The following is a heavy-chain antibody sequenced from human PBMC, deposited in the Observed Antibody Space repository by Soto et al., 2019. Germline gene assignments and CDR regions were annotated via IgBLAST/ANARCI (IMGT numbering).Heavy chain of an antibody. J-gene: IGHJ6*03. CDR3: ARDGGITIFGVVTPYYYYMDV. D-gene: IGHD3-3*01. CDR1: GFTFSSYG. V-gene: IGHV3-33*01. CDR2: IWYDGSNK. Sequence: PGGSLRLSCAASGFTFSSYGMHWVRQAPGKGLEWVAVIWYDGSNKYYADSVKGRFTISRDNSKNTLYLQMNSLRAEDTAVYYCARDGGITIFGVVTPYYYYMDVWGKGTTVTVSS.